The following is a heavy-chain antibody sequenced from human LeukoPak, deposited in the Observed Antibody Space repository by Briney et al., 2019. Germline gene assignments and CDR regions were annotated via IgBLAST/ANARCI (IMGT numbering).Heavy chain of an antibody. CDR1: GGSISSSSYY. D-gene: IGHD3-22*01. J-gene: IGHJ3*02. CDR3: ASLSYDSSGYHDAFDI. CDR2: IYYSGST. Sequence: SETLSLTCTVSGGSISSSSYYWGWIRQPPGKGLEWIGSIYYSGSTYYNPSLKSRVTISVDTSKNQFSLKLSSVTAADTAVYYCASLSYDSSGYHDAFDIWGQGTMVTVSS. V-gene: IGHV4-39*01.